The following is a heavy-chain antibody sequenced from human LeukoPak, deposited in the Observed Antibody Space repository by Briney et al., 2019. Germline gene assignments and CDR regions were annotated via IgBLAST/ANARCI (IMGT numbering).Heavy chain of an antibody. D-gene: IGHD4-17*01. CDR3: AKGLDGDYEVGYYFDY. CDR1: GFTFSSYE. CDR2: ISGSGGST. J-gene: IGHJ4*02. Sequence: GGSLRLSCAASGFTFSSYEMSWVRQAPGKGLEWDSAISGSGGSTYYADSVKGRFTISRDNSKNTLYLQMNSLRAEDTAVYYCAKGLDGDYEVGYYFDYWGQGTLVTVSS. V-gene: IGHV3-23*01.